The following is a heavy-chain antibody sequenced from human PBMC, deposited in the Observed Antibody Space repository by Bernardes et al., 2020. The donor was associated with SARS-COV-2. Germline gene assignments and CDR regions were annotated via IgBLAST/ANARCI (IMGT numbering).Heavy chain of an antibody. CDR3: ARVGIVVPAAIHYYYGMDRNEYTWDY. D-gene: IGHD2-2*01. CDR2: ISSSSSYI. CDR1: GFTFSSYS. J-gene: IGHJ4*02. V-gene: IGHV3-21*01. Sequence: GGSLRLSRAASGFTFSSYSMNWVRQAPGKGLEWVSSISSSSSYIYYADSVKGRFTISRDNAKNSLYLQMNSLRAEDTAVYYCARVGIVVPAAIHYYYGMDRNEYTWDYWGQGTLVTVSS.